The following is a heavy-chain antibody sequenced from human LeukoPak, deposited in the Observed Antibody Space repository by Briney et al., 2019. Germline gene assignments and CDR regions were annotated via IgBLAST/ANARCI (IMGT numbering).Heavy chain of an antibody. CDR1: GGTFSSYA. CDR3: ARASLRYFDWLGDAFDI. V-gene: IGHV1-69*06. D-gene: IGHD3-9*01. CDR2: IIPIFGTA. Sequence: ASVKVSCKASGGTFSSYAISWVRQAPGQGLEWMGGIIPIFGTANYAQKFQGRVTITADKSTSTAYMELSSLRSEDTAVYYCARASLRYFDWLGDAFDIWGQGTMVTVSS. J-gene: IGHJ3*02.